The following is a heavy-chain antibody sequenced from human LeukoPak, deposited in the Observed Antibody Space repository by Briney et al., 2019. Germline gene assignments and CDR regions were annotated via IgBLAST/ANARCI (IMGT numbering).Heavy chain of an antibody. Sequence: GGSLRLSCAASGFTFSSYWMSWVRQAPGKGLEWVANIKQDGSEKYYVDSVKGRFTISRDNAKNSLYLQMNSLRAEDTAVYYCARDIPYYYDPLPYDAFDIWGQGTMVTVSS. CDR1: GFTFSSYW. V-gene: IGHV3-7*01. CDR3: ARDIPYYYDPLPYDAFDI. J-gene: IGHJ3*02. D-gene: IGHD3-22*01. CDR2: IKQDGSEK.